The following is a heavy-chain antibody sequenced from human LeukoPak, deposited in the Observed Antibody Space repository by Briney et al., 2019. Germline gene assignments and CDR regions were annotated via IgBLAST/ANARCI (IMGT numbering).Heavy chain of an antibody. J-gene: IGHJ4*02. V-gene: IGHV3-23*01. D-gene: IGHD6-13*01. CDR2: ISGSGGST. Sequence: GGSLRLSCAASGFTFSSYAMSWVRQAPGKGLEWVSAISGSGGSTYYADSVKGRFTISRDNSKDTLYLQMNSLRAEDTAVYYCAKPSSSWSYYFDYWGQGTLVTVSS. CDR1: GFTFSSYA. CDR3: AKPSSSWSYYFDY.